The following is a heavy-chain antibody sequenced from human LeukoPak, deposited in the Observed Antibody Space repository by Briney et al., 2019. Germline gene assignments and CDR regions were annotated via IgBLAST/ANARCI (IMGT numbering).Heavy chain of an antibody. CDR2: IKEDGGEK. CDR1: GFTFSSHW. Sequence: GGSLRLSCAASGFTFSSHWMNWVRQAPGKGLEWVANIKEDGGEKYSVDSVKGRFTISRDNAKNSLYLQMNSLRGEDTAVYYCARDIDFRFDYWGQGTLVTVSS. J-gene: IGHJ4*02. V-gene: IGHV3-7*05. CDR3: ARDIDFRFDY.